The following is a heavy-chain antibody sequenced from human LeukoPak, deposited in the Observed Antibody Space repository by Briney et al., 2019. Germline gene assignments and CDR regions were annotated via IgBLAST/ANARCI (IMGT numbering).Heavy chain of an antibody. J-gene: IGHJ3*02. CDR2: IIPILGIA. Sequence: ASVKVSCKASGGTFSSYAISWVRQAPGQGLEWMGRIIPILGIANYAQKFQGRVTITADKSTSTAYMELSSLRSEDTAVYYCARDLESSGWYWGHAFDIWGQGTMVTVSS. CDR3: ARDLESSGWYWGHAFDI. D-gene: IGHD6-19*01. CDR1: GGTFSSYA. V-gene: IGHV1-69*04.